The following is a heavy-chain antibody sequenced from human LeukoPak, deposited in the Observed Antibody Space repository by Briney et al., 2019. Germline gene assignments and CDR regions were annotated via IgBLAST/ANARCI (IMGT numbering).Heavy chain of an antibody. CDR2: IYSGGST. CDR3: ARVEYYDSYFDY. CDR1: GFTVSSNY. D-gene: IGHD3-22*01. J-gene: IGHJ4*02. Sequence: GGSLRLSCAASGFTVSSNYMSWVRQAPGKGLEWVSVIYSGGSTYYADSVKGRFTISRDNSKNTLYLQMNSLRAEDTAVYYCARVEYYDSYFDYWGQGTLVTVSS. V-gene: IGHV3-66*01.